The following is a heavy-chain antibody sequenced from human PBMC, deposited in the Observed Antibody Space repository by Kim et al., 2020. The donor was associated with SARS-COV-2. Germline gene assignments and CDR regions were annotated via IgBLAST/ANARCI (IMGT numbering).Heavy chain of an antibody. CDR1: GFTFSSYA. V-gene: IGHV3-23*01. CDR2: ISGSGGST. CDR3: AKGLGELLSEFGVRDIFYYYYYGMDV. D-gene: IGHD3-10*01. J-gene: IGHJ6*02. Sequence: GGSLRLSCAASGFTFSSYAMSWVRQAPGKGLEWVSAISGSGGSTYYADSVKGRFTISRDNSKNTLYLQMNSLRAEDTAVYYCAKGLGELLSEFGVRDIFYYYYYGMDVWGQGTTVTVSS.